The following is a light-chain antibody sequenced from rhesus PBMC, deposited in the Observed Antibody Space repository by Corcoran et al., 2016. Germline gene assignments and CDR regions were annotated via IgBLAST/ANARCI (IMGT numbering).Light chain of an antibody. V-gene: IGKV1-22*01. J-gene: IGKJ4*01. Sequence: DIQMTQSPSSLSASIGDTVTITCRARQAISSLLAWYQPKPGKAPKLLIYKAACLQNGVPSRFSGSGSGTDFTITISSLQSENFATYFCQQYSSRPLTFGGGTRVHLK. CDR2: KAA. CDR1: QAISSL. CDR3: QQYSSRPLT.